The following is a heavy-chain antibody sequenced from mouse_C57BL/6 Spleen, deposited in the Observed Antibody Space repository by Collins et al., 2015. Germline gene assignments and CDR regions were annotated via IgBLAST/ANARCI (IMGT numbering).Heavy chain of an antibody. CDR1: GYTFSSYW. CDR3: AREYGRYYAMDY. CDR2: ILPGSGST. Sequence: QVQLQQSGAELMKPGAPVKISCKATGYTFSSYWIEWVKQRPGHGLEWIGEILPGSGSTNYNEKFKGKATFTADTSSNTAYMQLSSLTSEDSAVYYCAREYGRYYAMDYWGQGTSVTVSS. J-gene: IGHJ4*01. V-gene: IGHV1-9*01. D-gene: IGHD2-10*02.